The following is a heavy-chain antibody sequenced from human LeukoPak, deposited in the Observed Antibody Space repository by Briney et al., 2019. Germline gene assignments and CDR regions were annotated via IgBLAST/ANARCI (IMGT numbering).Heavy chain of an antibody. D-gene: IGHD3-10*01. Sequence: ASVKVSCKASGYTFTGYYMHWARQAPGQGLEWMGWINPNSGGTNYAQKFQGRVTMTRDTSISTAYMELSRLRSDDTAVYYCARDSPYYYGSGSAYYFDYWGQGTLVTVSS. CDR3: ARDSPYYYGSGSAYYFDY. J-gene: IGHJ4*02. CDR2: INPNSGGT. V-gene: IGHV1-2*02. CDR1: GYTFTGYY.